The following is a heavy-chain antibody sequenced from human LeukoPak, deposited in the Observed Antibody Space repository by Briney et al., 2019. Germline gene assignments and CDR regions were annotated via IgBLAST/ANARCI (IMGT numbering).Heavy chain of an antibody. CDR3: AKVANIAARPKQPNYFDY. CDR2: IYRDGSST. V-gene: IGHV3-74*01. J-gene: IGHJ4*02. Sequence: GGSLRLSCAASGFTFSSYWMHWVRQAPGKGLVWVSRIYRDGSSTNYADFVKGRFTISRDNSKNTLYLQMNSLRAEDTAVYYCAKVANIAARPKQPNYFDYGGQGTLVTVPS. CDR1: GFTFSSYW. D-gene: IGHD6-6*01.